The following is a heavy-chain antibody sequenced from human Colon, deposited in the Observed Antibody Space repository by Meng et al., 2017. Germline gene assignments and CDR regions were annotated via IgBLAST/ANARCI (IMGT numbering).Heavy chain of an antibody. D-gene: IGHD2-2*01. Sequence: QLQLVQSGAEWRKPGASVKVTCKASGYTFTSSDINWVRQATGRGLEWLGWMNPNNGNTGSAQKFQGRVSMTRDTSIGTAYMELSGLTSEDTAVYYCARTAMLDSWGQGTLVTVSS. CDR3: ARTAMLDS. CDR2: MNPNNGNT. CDR1: GYTFTSSD. J-gene: IGHJ5*01. V-gene: IGHV1-8*01.